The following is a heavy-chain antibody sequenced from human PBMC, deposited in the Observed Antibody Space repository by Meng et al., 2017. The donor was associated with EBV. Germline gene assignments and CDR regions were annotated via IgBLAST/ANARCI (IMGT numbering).Heavy chain of an antibody. V-gene: IGHV1-18*01. J-gene: IGHJ4*02. CDR2: ISAYNGNT. CDR3: ASESGRGFTPDF. CDR1: GYTFTSYG. D-gene: IGHD3-10*01. Sequence: QVQLVQSGAEVKKPGASVKVSCKASGYTFTSYGISWVRQAPGQGLEWMGWISAYNGNTNYAQKFQDRVTITADEYTRTHYMELSSLRSDDTAMYYCASESGRGFTPDFWGQGTLVTVSS.